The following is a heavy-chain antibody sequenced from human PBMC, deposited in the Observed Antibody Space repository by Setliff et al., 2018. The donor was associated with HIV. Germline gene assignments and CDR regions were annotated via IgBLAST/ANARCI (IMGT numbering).Heavy chain of an antibody. Sequence: SETLSLTCVVSGRAFNDYFWNWIRQSPGKGLEWVGEISPSETTNYNPSLKSRVTISMDSSNNRFSLKLKSVTAADTAAYYCARAPKYINTYAFDVWGQGTMVTVSS. CDR2: ISPSETT. CDR3: ARAPKYINTYAFDV. J-gene: IGHJ3*01. CDR1: GRAFNDYF. D-gene: IGHD6-6*01. V-gene: IGHV4-34*01.